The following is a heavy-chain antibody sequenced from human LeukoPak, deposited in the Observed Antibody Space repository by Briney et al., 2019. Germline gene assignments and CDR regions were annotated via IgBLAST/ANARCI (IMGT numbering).Heavy chain of an antibody. Sequence: SETLSLTCTVSGGSISSYYWSWIRQPPGKGLEWIGYIYYSGSANYNPSLKSRVTISVDTSKNQFSLKLSSVTAADTAVYYCARDLGERFGESNYGMDVWGQGTTVTVSS. CDR3: ARDLGERFGESNYGMDV. V-gene: IGHV4-59*01. D-gene: IGHD3-10*01. J-gene: IGHJ6*02. CDR1: GGSISSYY. CDR2: IYYSGSA.